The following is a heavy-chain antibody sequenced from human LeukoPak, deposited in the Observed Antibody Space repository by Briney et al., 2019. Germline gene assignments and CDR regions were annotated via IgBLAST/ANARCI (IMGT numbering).Heavy chain of an antibody. CDR3: ARGLPNYYDSSGYYYARPITFDY. J-gene: IGHJ4*02. CDR2: IYYSGST. V-gene: IGHV4-31*02. Sequence: TWVRQHPGKGLEWIGYIYYSGSTYYNPSLKSRVTISVDTSKNQFSLKLSSVTAADTAVYYCARGLPNYYDSSGYYYARPITFDYWGQGTLVTVSS. D-gene: IGHD3-22*01.